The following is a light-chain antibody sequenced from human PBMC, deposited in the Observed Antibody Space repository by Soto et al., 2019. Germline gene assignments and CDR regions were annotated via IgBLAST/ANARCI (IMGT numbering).Light chain of an antibody. CDR3: CSYAGSSPFV. Sequence: QSVLTQPASVSGSPGQSITISCTGTSSDVGSYNLVSWYQQHPGKAPKLMIYEVSKRPSGVSNRFSGSKSGNTACLTISGLQAEDEADYYCCSYAGSSPFVFGTGTKLTVL. V-gene: IGLV2-23*02. CDR2: EVS. J-gene: IGLJ1*01. CDR1: SSDVGSYNL.